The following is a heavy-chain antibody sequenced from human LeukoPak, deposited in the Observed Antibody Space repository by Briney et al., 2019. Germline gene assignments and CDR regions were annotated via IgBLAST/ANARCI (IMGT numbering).Heavy chain of an antibody. CDR2: IYYSGST. Sequence: SETLSFTCTVSGGSISSSSYYWGWIRQPPGKGLEWIGSIYYSGSTYYNPSLKSRVTISVDTSKNQFSLKLSSVTAADTAVYYCARVRGYSGYGPNYMDVWGKGTTVTISS. CDR3: ARVRGYSGYGPNYMDV. V-gene: IGHV4-39*07. D-gene: IGHD5-12*01. CDR1: GGSISSSSYY. J-gene: IGHJ6*03.